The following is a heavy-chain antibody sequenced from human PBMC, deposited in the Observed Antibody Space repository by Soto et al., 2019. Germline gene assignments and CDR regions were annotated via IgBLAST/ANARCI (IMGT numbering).Heavy chain of an antibody. J-gene: IGHJ4*02. D-gene: IGHD3-10*01. CDR2: ISSSSSYI. CDR3: VTMVRGVIGIDY. CDR1: GFTFSSYS. V-gene: IGHV3-21*01. Sequence: GGSLRLSCAASGFTFSSYSINWVRQAPGKGLEWVSSISSSSSYIYYADSVKGRFTISRDNAKNSLYLQMNSLRAEDTAVYYCVTMVRGVIGIDYSGQGTLVTVSS.